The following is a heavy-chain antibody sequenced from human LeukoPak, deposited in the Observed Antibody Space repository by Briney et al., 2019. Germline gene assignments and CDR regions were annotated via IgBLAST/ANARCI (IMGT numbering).Heavy chain of an antibody. CDR2: ISSSSSYI. V-gene: IGHV3-21*01. J-gene: IGHJ6*03. D-gene: IGHD5-18*01. Sequence: GGSLRLSCAASGFTFSSYSMNWVRQAPGKGLEWVSSISSSSSYIYYADSVKGRFTISRDNAKNSLYLQMNSLRAEDTAVYYCARGGTAMVYYYYYMDVWGKGTTVTVSS. CDR1: GFTFSSYS. CDR3: ARGGTAMVYYYYYMDV.